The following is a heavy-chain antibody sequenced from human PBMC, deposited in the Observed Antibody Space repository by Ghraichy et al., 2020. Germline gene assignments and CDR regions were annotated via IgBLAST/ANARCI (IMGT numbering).Heavy chain of an antibody. CDR2: FYYSWDT. Sequence: SETLSLTCTVSGGSISSSSYYWGWVRQPPGKGLEWIGSFYYSWDTYYNPSLKSRLTVSVDTSKNQLSLKLTSVTAADAAVYYCARHGAYRFDYWGQGTLVTVSS. CDR3: ARHGAYRFDY. J-gene: IGHJ4*02. V-gene: IGHV4-39*01. D-gene: IGHD5-18*01. CDR1: GGSISSSSYY.